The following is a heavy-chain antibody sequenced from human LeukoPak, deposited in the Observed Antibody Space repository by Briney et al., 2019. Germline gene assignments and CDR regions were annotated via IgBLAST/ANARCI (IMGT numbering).Heavy chain of an antibody. J-gene: IGHJ4*02. Sequence: GGSLRLSCVAPGVTFRVYGMESVRQAPGKGLEWVTFIRDDGINQYYADSVKGRFTISRDNSKNTLDLQMNSLRAEDTAVYYWATDGRYFGSGTYAGYWGQGTLVTVSS. CDR1: GVTFRVYG. D-gene: IGHD3-10*01. CDR2: IRDDGINQ. CDR3: ATDGRYFGSGTYAGY. V-gene: IGHV3-30*02.